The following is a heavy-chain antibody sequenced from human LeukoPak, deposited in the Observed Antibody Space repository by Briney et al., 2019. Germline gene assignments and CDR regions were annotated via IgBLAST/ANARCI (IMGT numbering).Heavy chain of an antibody. Sequence: GRSLRLSCAASGFTFDDYAMHWVRQAPGKGLEWVSGISWNSGSIGYADSVKGRFTISRDNAKNSLYLQMNSLRAEDTALYYCAKGRDFWSGYLDCWGQGTLVTVSS. D-gene: IGHD3-3*01. CDR1: GFTFDDYA. V-gene: IGHV3-9*01. CDR2: ISWNSGSI. J-gene: IGHJ4*02. CDR3: AKGRDFWSGYLDC.